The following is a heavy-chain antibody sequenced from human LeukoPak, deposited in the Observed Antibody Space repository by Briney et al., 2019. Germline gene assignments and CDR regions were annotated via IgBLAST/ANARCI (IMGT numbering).Heavy chain of an antibody. CDR1: GGSISSYY. V-gene: IGHV4-59*01. D-gene: IGHD6-19*01. J-gene: IGHJ4*02. CDR3: ARDRRPWGSGWYEFDY. Sequence: PSETLSLTCTVSGGSISSYYWSWIRQPPGKGLEWIGYIYYSGSTNYNPSLKSRVTISVDTSKNQFSLKLSSVTAADTAVYYCARDRRPWGSGWYEFDYWGQGTLVTVSS. CDR2: IYYSGST.